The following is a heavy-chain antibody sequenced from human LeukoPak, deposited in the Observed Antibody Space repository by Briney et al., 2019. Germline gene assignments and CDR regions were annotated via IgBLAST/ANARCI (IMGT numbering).Heavy chain of an antibody. Sequence: GESLKISCKGSGYSFTSYWIGWVRQVPGKGLEWMGVIYPGDSDTRYSPSFQGQVTISDDKSISTAYLQWSSLKASDSGIYYCARYGGSYPFDHWGQGTLVTVSS. J-gene: IGHJ4*02. CDR2: IYPGDSDT. V-gene: IGHV5-51*01. CDR1: GYSFTSYW. CDR3: ARYGGSYPFDH. D-gene: IGHD1-26*01.